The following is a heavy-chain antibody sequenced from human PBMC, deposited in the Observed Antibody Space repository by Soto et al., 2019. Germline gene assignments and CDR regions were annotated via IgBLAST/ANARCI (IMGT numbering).Heavy chain of an antibody. CDR2: VSGGSGVT. Sequence: EVQLLESGGGLVQPGGSLRLSCAVSGFSLTTSGVPWVRQAPGKGRGWVCGVSGGSGVTHYADPVKGRFTITGDDAKNAVDVRMHSLRVEDTAVYYCAKWNGYGDFWGQGTLVTVSS. D-gene: IGHD1-1*01. J-gene: IGHJ4*02. CDR3: AKWNGYGDF. CDR1: GFSLTTSG. V-gene: IGHV3-23*01.